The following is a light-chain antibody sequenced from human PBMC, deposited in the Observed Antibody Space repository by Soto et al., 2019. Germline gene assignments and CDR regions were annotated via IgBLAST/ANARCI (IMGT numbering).Light chain of an antibody. CDR3: CSYAGSSTYVI. V-gene: IGLV2-23*01. J-gene: IGLJ2*01. Sequence: QSALTQPASVSGSPGQSITISCTGTSSDLGSYNLVSWYQQQPGKAPKLMIYEGTKRPSGVSNRFSGSKPGNTASLTISGLQAEDEADYYCCSYAGSSTYVIFGGGTKVTVL. CDR1: SSDLGSYNL. CDR2: EGT.